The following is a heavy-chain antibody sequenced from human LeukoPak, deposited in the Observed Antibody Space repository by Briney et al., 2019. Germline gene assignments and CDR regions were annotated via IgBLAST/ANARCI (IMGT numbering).Heavy chain of an antibody. V-gene: IGHV3-33*01. Sequence: GGSLRLSCAASGFTFSSYGMHWVRQAPGKGLEWVAVIWYDGSNKYYADSVKGRFTISRDNSKNTLYLQMNSLRAEDTAVYYCARGKLWFGECLDYWGQGTLVTVSS. CDR2: IWYDGSNK. CDR1: GFTFSSYG. J-gene: IGHJ4*02. CDR3: ARGKLWFGECLDY. D-gene: IGHD3-10*01.